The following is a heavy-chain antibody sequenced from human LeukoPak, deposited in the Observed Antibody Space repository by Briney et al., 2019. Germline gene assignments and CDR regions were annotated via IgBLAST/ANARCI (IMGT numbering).Heavy chain of an antibody. CDR3: ARDRWDLLWSVDY. J-gene: IGHJ4*02. CDR2: INSSSSYI. Sequence: GGSLRLSCAASGFTFSTYSMNWVRQAPGKGLEWVSSINSSSSYIYYADSVKGRFTISRDNAKNSLYLQMSSLRAEDTAVYYCARDRWDLLWSVDYWGQGTLVTVSS. D-gene: IGHD1-26*01. V-gene: IGHV3-21*01. CDR1: GFTFSTYS.